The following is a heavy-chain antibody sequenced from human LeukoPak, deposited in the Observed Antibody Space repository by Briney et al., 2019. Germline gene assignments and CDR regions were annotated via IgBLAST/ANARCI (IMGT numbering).Heavy chain of an antibody. Sequence: SETLSLTCAVYGGSFSGYYWSWIRQPPGKGLEWIGYIYYSGSTNYNPSLKSRVTISVDTSKNQFSLKLSSVTAADTAVYYCARHPGSGSYFYFDYWGQGTLVTVSS. CDR2: IYYSGST. CDR3: ARHPGSGSYFYFDY. V-gene: IGHV4-59*08. J-gene: IGHJ4*02. CDR1: GGSFSGYY. D-gene: IGHD1-26*01.